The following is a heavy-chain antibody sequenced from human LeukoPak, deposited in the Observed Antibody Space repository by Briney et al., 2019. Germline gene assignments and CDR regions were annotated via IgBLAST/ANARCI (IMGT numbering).Heavy chain of an antibody. Sequence: ASVKVSFKASGYTFTGYYMHWVRQAPGQGLEWMGWINPNSGGTNYAQKFQGRVTMTRDTSFSTAYMELSRLRSDDTAVYYCARGGWYSSSSSFDYWGQGTLVTVSS. CDR1: GYTFTGYY. CDR3: ARGGWYSSSSSFDY. D-gene: IGHD6-6*01. CDR2: INPNSGGT. V-gene: IGHV1-2*02. J-gene: IGHJ4*02.